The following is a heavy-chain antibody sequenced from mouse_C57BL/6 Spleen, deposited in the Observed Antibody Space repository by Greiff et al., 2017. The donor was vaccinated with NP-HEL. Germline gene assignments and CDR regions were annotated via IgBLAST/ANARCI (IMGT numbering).Heavy chain of an antibody. CDR1: GYTFTSYW. Sequence: VKQSCKASGYTFTSYWMQWVKQRPGQGLEWIGEIDPSDSYTNYNQKFKGKATLTVDTSSSTAYMQPSSLTSEDSAVYYCARPDSSGWPFAYWGQGTLVTVSA. CDR2: IDPSDSYT. J-gene: IGHJ3*01. CDR3: ARPDSSGWPFAY. D-gene: IGHD3-2*02. V-gene: IGHV1-50*01.